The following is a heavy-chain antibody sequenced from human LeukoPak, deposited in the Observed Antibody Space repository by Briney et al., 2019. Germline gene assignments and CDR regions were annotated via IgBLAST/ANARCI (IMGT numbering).Heavy chain of an antibody. D-gene: IGHD1-26*01. CDR3: ASPYSGSYEAFDI. J-gene: IGHJ3*02. CDR1: GYTFTSYS. CDR2: FNPSGGST. Sequence: GASVKVSCKASGYTFTSYSMHWVRQAPGQGLEWMGVFNPSGGSTSYAQKFQGRVTMTRDTSISTAYMELSRLRSDDTAVYYCASPYSGSYEAFDIWGQGTMVTVSS. V-gene: IGHV1-46*01.